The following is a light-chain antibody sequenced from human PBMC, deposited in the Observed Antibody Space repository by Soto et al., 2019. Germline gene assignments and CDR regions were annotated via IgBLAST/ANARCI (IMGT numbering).Light chain of an antibody. CDR1: QRLFHTNGNNY. CDR3: MQALQIPWT. CDR2: LGS. Sequence: EIVMTQSPLYLPVTPGEPASISCRSSQRLFHTNGNNYSNWYLQKPGQSPQRLIFLGSTRASGVPDRFSGSGSGTDFTLRISRVETEDVGVYYCMQALQIPWTFGQGTRVEAK. V-gene: IGKV2-28*01. J-gene: IGKJ1*01.